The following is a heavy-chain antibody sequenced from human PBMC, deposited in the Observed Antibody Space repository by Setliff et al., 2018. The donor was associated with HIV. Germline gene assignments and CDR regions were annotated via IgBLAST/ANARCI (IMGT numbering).Heavy chain of an antibody. J-gene: IGHJ2*01. CDR1: GGSMSNHY. CDR3: ARERGGGYDGWFIDL. Sequence: PSETLSLTCTVSGGSMSNHYWSWIRQPAGKGLELIGRIFSSERTNYNPSLKSRVTLSVDTSKDQFSLKLTSVTAADTAVYYCARERGGGYDGWFIDLWGRGTLVT. D-gene: IGHD5-12*01. CDR2: IFSSERT. V-gene: IGHV4-4*07.